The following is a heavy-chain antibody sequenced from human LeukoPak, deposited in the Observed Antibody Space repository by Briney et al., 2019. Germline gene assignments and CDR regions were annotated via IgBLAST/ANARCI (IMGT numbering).Heavy chain of an antibody. J-gene: IGHJ4*02. V-gene: IGHV4-30-4*01. Sequence: SETLSLTCTVSGGSSSSGDYYWSWIHQPPGKGLEWIGYIYYSGSTYYNPSLKSRVTISVDTSKNQFSLKLSSVTAADTAVYYCARDQGRLEWLSSVPLWGQGTLVTVSS. CDR3: ARDQGRLEWLSSVPL. CDR1: GGSSSSGDYY. CDR2: IYYSGST. D-gene: IGHD3-3*01.